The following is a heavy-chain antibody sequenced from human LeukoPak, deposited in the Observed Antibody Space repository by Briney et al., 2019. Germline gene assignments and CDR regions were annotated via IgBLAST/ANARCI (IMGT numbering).Heavy chain of an antibody. D-gene: IGHD3-10*01. CDR3: AKSNYGSGSYPYFDY. Sequence: GGSLRLSCAASRFTFSDYSMNWVRQAPGKGLEWVSSISSSSSYIYYADSVRGRFTISRDNAKNSLYLQMNSLRAEDTAVYYCAKSNYGSGSYPYFDYWGQGTLVTVSS. V-gene: IGHV3-21*04. CDR2: ISSSSSYI. CDR1: RFTFSDYS. J-gene: IGHJ4*02.